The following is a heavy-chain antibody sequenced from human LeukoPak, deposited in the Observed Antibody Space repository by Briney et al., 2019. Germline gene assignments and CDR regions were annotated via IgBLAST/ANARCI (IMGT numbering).Heavy chain of an antibody. V-gene: IGHV3-7*01. Sequence: GGSLRLSCAASGFTFSDYYMSWIRQAPGKGLEWVANIKQDGSEKYYVDSVKGRFTISRDNAKNSLYLQMNSLRAEDTAVYYCASLDYCSSTSCYVEGGDYWGQGTLVTVSS. CDR1: GFTFSDYY. CDR3: ASLDYCSSTSCYVEGGDY. CDR2: IKQDGSEK. D-gene: IGHD2-2*01. J-gene: IGHJ4*02.